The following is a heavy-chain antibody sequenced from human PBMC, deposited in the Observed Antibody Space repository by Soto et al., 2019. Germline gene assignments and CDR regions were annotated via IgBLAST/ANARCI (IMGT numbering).Heavy chain of an antibody. CDR3: ARPNKAMGNGYYGMDV. D-gene: IGHD5-18*01. Sequence: SETLSLTCTVSGGSISSSSYYRGWIRQPPGKGLEWIGSIYYSGTTYYNPSLKSRVTISVDTSKNQFSLRLSSVTAADTAVYYCARPNKAMGNGYYGMDVWGQGTTVTV. J-gene: IGHJ6*02. CDR1: GGSISSSSYY. V-gene: IGHV4-39*01. CDR2: IYYSGTT.